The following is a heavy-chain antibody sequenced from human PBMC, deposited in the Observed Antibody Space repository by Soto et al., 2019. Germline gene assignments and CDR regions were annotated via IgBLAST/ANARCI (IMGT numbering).Heavy chain of an antibody. D-gene: IGHD2-15*01. CDR2: ISAYNGNT. V-gene: IGHV1-18*01. CDR1: CYTFTSYV. Sequence: ASVKVSFNASCYTFTSYVISWVRQAPGQGLEWMGWISAYNGNTNYAQKLQGRVTMTTDTSTSTAYMELRSLRSDDTAVYYCATSVTTSQNIVVAAIDAFDIWVQGTMVTVSS. J-gene: IGHJ3*02. CDR3: ATSVTTSQNIVVAAIDAFDI.